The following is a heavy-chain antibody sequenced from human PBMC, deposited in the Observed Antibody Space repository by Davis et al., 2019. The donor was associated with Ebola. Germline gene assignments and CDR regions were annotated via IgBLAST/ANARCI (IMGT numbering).Heavy chain of an antibody. CDR3: ARLCSSSCPNDY. J-gene: IGHJ4*02. CDR2: ISAYNGNT. CDR1: GYTFTTYG. Sequence: AASVKVSCKASGYTFTTYGINWVRQAPGQGLEWMGWISAYNGNTNYAQKLQGRVTVTTDTSTSTAYMELSRLTYDDTAVYYCARLCSSSCPNDYWGQGTLITVSS. V-gene: IGHV1-18*04. D-gene: IGHD2-2*01.